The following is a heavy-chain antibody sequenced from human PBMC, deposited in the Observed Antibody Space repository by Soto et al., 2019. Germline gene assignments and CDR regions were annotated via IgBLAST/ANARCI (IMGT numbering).Heavy chain of an antibody. CDR3: ARDDVLCDGGRCYVVPFDV. D-gene: IGHD2-15*01. CDR2: IQSGGPT. Sequence: EVQLVESGGGLVQPGGSLSLSCAASGFTVSSQYMSWVRQAPGKGLEWVSLIQSGGPTYYADSVKGRFTISRDTSENTVQLQMDSLRAEDTAVYYCARDDVLCDGGRCYVVPFDVWVEGTTVTVSS. V-gene: IGHV3-66*01. J-gene: IGHJ6*04. CDR1: GFTVSSQY.